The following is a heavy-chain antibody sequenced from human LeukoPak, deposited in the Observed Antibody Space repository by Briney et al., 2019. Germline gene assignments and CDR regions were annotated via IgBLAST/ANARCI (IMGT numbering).Heavy chain of an antibody. CDR3: SRGDYFYDSRGYYFDF. D-gene: IGHD3-22*01. CDR1: GFTFSSYS. V-gene: IGHV3-21*01. CDR2: ISSSSSYI. Sequence: GGSLRLSCAASGFTFSSYSMSWVRQAPGKGLEWVSAISSSSSYIYYADSVKGRFTISRDNAKNSLYLQMHSLRAEDTAVYYCSRGDYFYDSRGYYFDFCGQGPLITVSS. J-gene: IGHJ4*02.